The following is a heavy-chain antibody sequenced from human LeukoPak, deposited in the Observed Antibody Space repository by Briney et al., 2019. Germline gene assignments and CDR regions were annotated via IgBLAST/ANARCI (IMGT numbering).Heavy chain of an antibody. V-gene: IGHV6-1*01. CDR1: GDRFSSNSAA. D-gene: IGHD1-1*01. Sequence: SQTLSLTCVISGDRFSSNSAAWNWIRQSPSRGLEWLGRTYYRSKWHYDYAESVKRRITVNPDTSKNQFSLQLNSVTPEDTAVYYCATQSSTDYYYYGLNVWGQGTTVAVSS. CDR2: TYYRSKWHY. CDR3: ATQSSTDYYYYGLNV. J-gene: IGHJ6*02.